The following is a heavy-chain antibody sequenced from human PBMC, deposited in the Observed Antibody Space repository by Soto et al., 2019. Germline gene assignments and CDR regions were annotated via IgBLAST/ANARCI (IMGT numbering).Heavy chain of an antibody. CDR2: IYYSGST. D-gene: IGHD3-22*01. CDR3: ARGPQPYYYDSRNGFDP. CDR1: GGSVSSGSYY. Sequence: SETLSLTCTVSGGSVSSGSYYWSWIRQPPGKGLEWIGYIYYSGSTNYNPSLKSRVTISVDTSKNQFSLKLSSVTAADTAVYYCARGPQPYYYDSRNGFDPWGQGTLVTVSS. V-gene: IGHV4-61*01. J-gene: IGHJ5*02.